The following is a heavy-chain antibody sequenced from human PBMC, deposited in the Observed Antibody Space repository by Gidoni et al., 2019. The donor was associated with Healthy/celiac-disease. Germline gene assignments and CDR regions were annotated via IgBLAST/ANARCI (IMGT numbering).Heavy chain of an antibody. D-gene: IGHD3-10*01. CDR2: ISSSSSYI. CDR1: GFNFSSYS. J-gene: IGHJ4*02. CDR3: ARDGGYGSGSYPFDY. Sequence: EVPLVESGGGLVKPGGSLRLSCAASGFNFSSYSMNWVRQAPGKGLEWVSSISSSSSYIYYADSVKGRFTISRDNAKNSLYLQMNSLRAEDTAVYYCARDGGYGSGSYPFDYWGQGTLVTVSS. V-gene: IGHV3-21*01.